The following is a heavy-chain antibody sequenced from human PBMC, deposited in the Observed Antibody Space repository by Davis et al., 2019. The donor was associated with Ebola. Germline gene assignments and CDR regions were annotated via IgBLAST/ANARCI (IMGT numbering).Heavy chain of an antibody. D-gene: IGHD3-22*01. J-gene: IGHJ5*02. Sequence: AASVKVSCKASGYTFNIYHVHWVRQAPGQGLEWMGIINPSGDSTSYAQTFQGRLNVTRDTSTSTAYMELSSLRAEDTAVYYCARERSGYPVLGFDPWGQGTLVTVSS. CDR1: GYTFNIYH. CDR3: ARERSGYPVLGFDP. V-gene: IGHV1-46*02. CDR2: INPSGDST.